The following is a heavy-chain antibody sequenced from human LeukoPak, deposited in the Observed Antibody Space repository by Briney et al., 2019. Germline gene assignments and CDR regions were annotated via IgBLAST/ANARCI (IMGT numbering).Heavy chain of an antibody. Sequence: PGGSLRLSCEASGFNFSRSSMNRVCQAPGKGLEWGSGITNNSDYLYYADSMKGRFPISRDNPKNSLYPQKHSLRAEDTAVYYCARGLPAAVEPTDYWGQGTLVTVSS. D-gene: IGHD2-2*01. CDR3: ARGLPAAVEPTDY. J-gene: IGHJ4*02. V-gene: IGHV3-21*01. CDR1: GFNFSRSS. CDR2: ITNNSDYL.